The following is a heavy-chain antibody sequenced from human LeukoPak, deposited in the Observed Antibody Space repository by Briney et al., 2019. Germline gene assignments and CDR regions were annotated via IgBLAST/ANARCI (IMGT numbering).Heavy chain of an antibody. CDR3: ARDTTVASGMQH. CDR2: IYYGGTT. Sequence: SETLSLTCSVSGGSLSTYSWSWVRQSPGKRLEWIGYIYYGGTTNYNPSLKSRVTISADTAKNQFSLLLRTVTAADTAIYYCARDTTVASGMQHWGQGTLVTVSS. V-gene: IGHV4-59*01. D-gene: IGHD4-23*01. J-gene: IGHJ4*02. CDR1: GGSLSTYS.